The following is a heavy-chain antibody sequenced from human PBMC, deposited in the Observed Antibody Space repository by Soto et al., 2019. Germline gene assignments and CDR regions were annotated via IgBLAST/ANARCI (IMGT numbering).Heavy chain of an antibody. CDR2: INHSGST. D-gene: IGHD1-26*01. Sequence: SETLSLTCAVYGGSFSGYYWSWIRQPPGKGLEWIGEINHSGSTNYNPSLKSRVTISVDMSKNQFSLKLSSVTAADTAVYYCARGGEWELLLDANWFDPWGQGTLVTVSS. J-gene: IGHJ5*02. CDR1: GGSFSGYY. V-gene: IGHV4-34*01. CDR3: ARGGEWELLLDANWFDP.